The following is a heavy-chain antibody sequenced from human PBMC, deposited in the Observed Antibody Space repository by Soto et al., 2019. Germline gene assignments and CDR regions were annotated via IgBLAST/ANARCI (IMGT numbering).Heavy chain of an antibody. D-gene: IGHD4-17*01. J-gene: IGHJ3*02. CDR2: ISGSGFST. CDR1: GFTFSNYA. CDR3: AKDHGDYDSSVGDAFDI. V-gene: IGHV3-23*01. Sequence: PGGSLRLSCAASGFTFSNYAMSWVRQAPGKGLEWVSSISGSGFSTEYADSVKGRFTISRDNSKNTLYLQMNSLRAEDTAVYYCAKDHGDYDSSVGDAFDIWGQGTMVTVSS.